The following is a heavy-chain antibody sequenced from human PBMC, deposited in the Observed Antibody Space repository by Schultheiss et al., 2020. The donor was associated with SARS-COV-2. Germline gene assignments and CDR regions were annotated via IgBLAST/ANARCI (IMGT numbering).Heavy chain of an antibody. CDR2: MSHDGNNQ. D-gene: IGHD6-6*01. V-gene: IGHV3-30*03. J-gene: IGHJ4*02. CDR1: GFSFSNYG. Sequence: SCAASGFSFSNYGMHWVRQAPGKGLEWVSVMSHDGNNQYYADSVKGRFTVSRDNAKNSLYLQMNSLRAEDTAVYYCARNAARLITRAQFDYWGQGTLVTVSS. CDR3: ARNAARLITRAQFDY.